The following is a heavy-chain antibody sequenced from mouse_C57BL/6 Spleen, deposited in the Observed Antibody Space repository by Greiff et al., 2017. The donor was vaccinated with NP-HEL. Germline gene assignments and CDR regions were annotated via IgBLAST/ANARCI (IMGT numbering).Heavy chain of an antibody. D-gene: IGHD1-1*01. V-gene: IGHV5-6*01. J-gene: IGHJ2*01. CDR3: AREDYPTVVDY. CDR2: ISSGGSYT. CDR1: GFTFSSYG. Sequence: EVKLMESGGDLVKPGGSLKLSCAASGFTFSSYGMSWVRQTPDKRLEWVATISSGGSYTYYPDSVKGRFTISRDNAKNTLYLQMSSLKSEDTAMYYCAREDYPTVVDYWGQGTTLTVSS.